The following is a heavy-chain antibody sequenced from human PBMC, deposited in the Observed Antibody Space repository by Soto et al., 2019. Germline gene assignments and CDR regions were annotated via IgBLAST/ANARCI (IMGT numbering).Heavy chain of an antibody. V-gene: IGHV4-34*01. Sequence: KASETLSLTCAVYGGSFSGYYWSWIRQPPGKGLEWIGEINHSGSTNYNPSLKSRVTISVDTSKNQFSLKLSSVTAADTAVYYCARARRSGYLQVYYYYSGMDVWGQGTTVTVSS. CDR1: GGSFSGYY. CDR3: ARARRSGYLQVYYYYSGMDV. CDR2: INHSGST. J-gene: IGHJ6*02. D-gene: IGHD3-3*01.